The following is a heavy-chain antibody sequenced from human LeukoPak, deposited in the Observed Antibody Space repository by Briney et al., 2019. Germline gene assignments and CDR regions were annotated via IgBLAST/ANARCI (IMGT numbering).Heavy chain of an antibody. J-gene: IGHJ3*02. D-gene: IGHD3-22*01. CDR1: GGSISSYY. V-gene: IGHV4-59*01. Sequence: PSETLSLTCTVSGGSISSYYWSWIRQPPGKGLEWIGYIYYSGSTNYNPSLKSRVTISVDTSKNQFPLKLSSVTAADTAVYYCARVGGYLDAFDIWGQGTMVTVSS. CDR2: IYYSGST. CDR3: ARVGGYLDAFDI.